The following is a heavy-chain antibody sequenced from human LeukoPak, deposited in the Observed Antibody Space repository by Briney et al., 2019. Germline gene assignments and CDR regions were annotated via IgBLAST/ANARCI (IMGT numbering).Heavy chain of an antibody. D-gene: IGHD2-2*02. CDR1: GFTFSSYG. Sequence: PGGSLRLSCAASGFTFSSYGMHWVRQAPGKGLEWVSAISGSGGSTYYADSVKGRFTISRDNSKNTLYLQMNSLRAEDTAVYFCAKSVVPPTIRNAFDIWGQGTMVTVSS. CDR2: ISGSGGST. V-gene: IGHV3-23*01. J-gene: IGHJ3*02. CDR3: AKSVVPPTIRNAFDI.